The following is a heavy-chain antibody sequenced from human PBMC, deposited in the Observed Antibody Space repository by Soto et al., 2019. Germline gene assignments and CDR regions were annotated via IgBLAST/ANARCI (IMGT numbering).Heavy chain of an antibody. V-gene: IGHV1-8*01. D-gene: IGHD6-19*01. CDR1: GYTFTSYD. J-gene: IGHJ4*02. Sequence: ASVKVSCKASGYTFTSYDINWVRQATGQGLEWMGWMNPNSGNTGYAQKFQGRVTMTRNTSISTAYMELSSLRSEDTAVYYCARVRDTRSSGWYGGRNFDYWGQGTLVTVSS. CDR3: ARVRDTRSSGWYGGRNFDY. CDR2: MNPNSGNT.